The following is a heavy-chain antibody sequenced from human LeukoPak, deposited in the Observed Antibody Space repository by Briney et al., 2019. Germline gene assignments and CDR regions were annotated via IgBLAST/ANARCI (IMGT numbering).Heavy chain of an antibody. D-gene: IGHD5-24*01. CDR1: GFTVSSNS. Sequence: PGGSLRLSCTVSGFTVSSNSMSWVRQAPGKGLEWVSFIYSDNTHYSDSVKGRFTISRDNSKNTLYLQMNSLRAEDTAVYYCARDLRAFRDGYKNSNYYLDYWGQGTLVTVSS. CDR3: ARDLRAFRDGYKNSNYYLDY. CDR2: IYSDNT. V-gene: IGHV3-53*01. J-gene: IGHJ4*02.